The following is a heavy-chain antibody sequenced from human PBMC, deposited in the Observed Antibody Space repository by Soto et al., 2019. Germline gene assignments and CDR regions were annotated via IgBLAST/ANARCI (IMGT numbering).Heavy chain of an antibody. CDR1: GFTFSSYA. Sequence: GGSLRLSCAASGFTFSSYAMSWVHQAPGKGLEWVSAISGSGGSTYYADSVKGRFTISRDNSKNTLYLQMNSLRAEDTAVYYCAKVLGAIQQWLGYFDYWGQGTLVTVSS. V-gene: IGHV3-23*01. J-gene: IGHJ4*02. CDR2: ISGSGGST. D-gene: IGHD6-19*01. CDR3: AKVLGAIQQWLGYFDY.